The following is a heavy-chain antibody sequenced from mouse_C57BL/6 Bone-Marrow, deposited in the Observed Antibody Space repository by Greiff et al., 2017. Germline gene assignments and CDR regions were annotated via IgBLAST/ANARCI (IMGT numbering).Heavy chain of an antibody. CDR3: ARWWDC. J-gene: IGHJ4*01. Sequence: VQLQQPGAELVKPGASVKLSCKASGYTFTSYWLHWVKQRPGQGLEWIGMIRPNSGSTNYNEKFKSQATLTVDKSSSTAYLQLSSVTSEDSAVYYWARWWDCWGQGTTVTVSS. CDR1: GYTFTSYW. D-gene: IGHD1-1*02. CDR2: IRPNSGST. V-gene: IGHV1-64*01.